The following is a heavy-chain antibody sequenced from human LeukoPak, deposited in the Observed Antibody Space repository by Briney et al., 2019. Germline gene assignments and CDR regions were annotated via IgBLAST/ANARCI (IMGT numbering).Heavy chain of an antibody. J-gene: IGHJ3*02. CDR1: GGSISSYY. D-gene: IGHD1-1*01. V-gene: IGHV4-59*01. CDR3: ARDPQGGTTSDAFDI. CDR2: VYYSGTT. Sequence: PSETLSLTCTVSGGSISSYYWSWLRQPPGKGLEWIGYVYYSGTTNYNPSLKSRVTISVDTSKNQFSLKLSSVTAADTAVYFCARDPQGGTTSDAFDIWGQGTMVTVSS.